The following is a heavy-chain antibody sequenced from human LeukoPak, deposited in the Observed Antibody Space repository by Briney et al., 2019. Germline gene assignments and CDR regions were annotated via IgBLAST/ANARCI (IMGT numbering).Heavy chain of an antibody. V-gene: IGHV6-1*01. CDR2: TYYKSKWFN. CDR1: GDSVSSNSAA. J-gene: IGHJ4*02. D-gene: IGHD3-10*01. CDR3: ARGADGYNNYYFDY. Sequence: SQTLSLTCAISGDSVSSNSAAWNWIRQSPSRGLEWLGRTYYKSKWFNDYAISVSSRITINPDTSKNQFSLQLNSVTPEDTAVYYCARGADGYNNYYFDYWGQGTLVTVSS.